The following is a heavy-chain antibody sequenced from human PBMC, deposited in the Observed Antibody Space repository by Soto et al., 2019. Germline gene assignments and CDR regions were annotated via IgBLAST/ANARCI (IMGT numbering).Heavy chain of an antibody. CDR2: IKSKTDGGIT. CDR3: TTGSRYYYDSSPLDY. Sequence: GGSLRLSCAASGFTFSNAWMSWVRQAPGKGLEWVGRIKSKTDGGITDYAAPVKGRFTISRDDSKNTLYLQMNSLKTEDTAVYYCTTGSRYYYDSSPLDYWGQGTLVTVSS. CDR1: GFTFSNAW. J-gene: IGHJ4*02. V-gene: IGHV3-15*01. D-gene: IGHD3-22*01.